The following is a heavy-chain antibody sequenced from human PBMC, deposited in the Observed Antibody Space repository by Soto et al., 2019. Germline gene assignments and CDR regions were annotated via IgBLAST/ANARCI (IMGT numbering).Heavy chain of an antibody. CDR2: INSRGDYI. D-gene: IGHD2-15*01. CDR1: GFIFSSYS. Sequence: PGGSLRLSCAASGFIFSSYSMNWVRQAPGKGLEWVSSINSRGDYIYYADSVKGRFTISRDNAKSSLYLQMNSLRAEDTAVYYCAKEEIVAPPAYDYWGQGTLVTVSS. J-gene: IGHJ4*02. V-gene: IGHV3-21*01. CDR3: AKEEIVAPPAYDY.